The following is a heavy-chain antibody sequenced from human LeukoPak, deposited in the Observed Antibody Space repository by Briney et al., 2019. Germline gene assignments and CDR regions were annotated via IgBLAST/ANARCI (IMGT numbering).Heavy chain of an antibody. CDR2: IYYSGST. J-gene: IGHJ4*02. Sequence: KTSETLSLTCTVSGGSITGYYWNWIRQPPGKGLEWIGYIYYSGSTNYNPSLKSRVTISVDTSENQFSLKLNSVTAADTAVYYCARQEGVATTFDYWGQGTLVTVSS. V-gene: IGHV4-59*08. CDR1: GGSITGYY. D-gene: IGHD5-12*01. CDR3: ARQEGVATTFDY.